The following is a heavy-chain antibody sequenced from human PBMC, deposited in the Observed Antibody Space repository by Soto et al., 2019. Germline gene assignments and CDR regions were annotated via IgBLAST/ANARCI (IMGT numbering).Heavy chain of an antibody. CDR2: ISAYNGNT. J-gene: IGHJ6*02. V-gene: IGHV1-18*01. CDR1: GYTFTSYG. D-gene: IGHD6-13*01. Sequence: QVQLVQSGAEVKKPGASVKVSCKASGYTFTSYGISWVRQAPGQGLEWMGWISAYNGNTNYAQKLQGRVTMTTDTSTSTADMELRSLRSDDTAVYYCARDGQMSSSWYHPFSRDYYGMDVWGQGTTVTVSS. CDR3: ARDGQMSSSWYHPFSRDYYGMDV.